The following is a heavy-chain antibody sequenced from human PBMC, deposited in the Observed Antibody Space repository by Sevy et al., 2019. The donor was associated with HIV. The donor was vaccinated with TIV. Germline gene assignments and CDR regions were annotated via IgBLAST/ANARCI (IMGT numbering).Heavy chain of an antibody. Sequence: GGSLRLSCAPSGFTFSSYGMHWVRQAPGKGLEWVAFIRYDGNNKYYTGSVKGRFTISRDNSKNTLYLQMNSLRAEDTAVYYCAKGREQGYYYGMDVWGQGTTVTVSS. J-gene: IGHJ6*02. V-gene: IGHV3-30*02. CDR3: AKGREQGYYYGMDV. CDR1: GFTFSSYG. CDR2: IRYDGNNK. D-gene: IGHD1-26*01.